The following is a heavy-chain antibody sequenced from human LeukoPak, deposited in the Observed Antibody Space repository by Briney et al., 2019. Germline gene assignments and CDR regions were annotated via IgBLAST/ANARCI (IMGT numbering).Heavy chain of an antibody. V-gene: IGHV4-34*01. D-gene: IGHD2-2*01. CDR2: INHSGST. CDR3: ARGPGTQWHQLLSYYYYGMDV. Sequence: PSETLSLTCAVYGGSFSGYYWSWIRQPPGKGLEWIGEINHSGSTNYNPSLKSRVTISVDTSKNQFSLKLSSVTAADTAVYYCARGPGTQWHQLLSYYYYGMDVWGQGTTVTVSS. CDR1: GGSFSGYY. J-gene: IGHJ6*02.